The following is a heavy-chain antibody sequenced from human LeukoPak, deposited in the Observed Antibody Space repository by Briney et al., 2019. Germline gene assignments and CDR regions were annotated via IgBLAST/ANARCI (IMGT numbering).Heavy chain of an antibody. CDR3: VRGPYGASISNWFDP. J-gene: IGHJ5*02. CDR2: IYYNGDT. D-gene: IGHD4/OR15-4a*01. V-gene: IGHV4-59*01. Sequence: SETLSLTGTVSGGSISSYYWSWIRQTPGKGLEWIGYIYYNGDTHYNPSLNSRLSMSVDTPNKQFSLNLRSVTAADTAVYYCVRGPYGASISNWFDPWGQGLLVTVSS. CDR1: GGSISSYY.